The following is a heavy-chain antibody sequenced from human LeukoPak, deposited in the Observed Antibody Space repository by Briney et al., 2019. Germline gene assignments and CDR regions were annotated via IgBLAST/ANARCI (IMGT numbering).Heavy chain of an antibody. CDR2: INPNSGGT. J-gene: IGHJ4*02. CDR3: ARDLWNRGDQPNYY. CDR1: GYTFTGYY. Sequence: GASVKVSCKASGYTFTGYYMHWVRQAPGQGLEWMGWINPNSGGTNYAQKFQGRVTMTRDTSISTAYMELSRLRSDDTAVYYCARDLWNRGDQPNYYWGQGTLVTVSS. D-gene: IGHD1-1*01. V-gene: IGHV1-2*02.